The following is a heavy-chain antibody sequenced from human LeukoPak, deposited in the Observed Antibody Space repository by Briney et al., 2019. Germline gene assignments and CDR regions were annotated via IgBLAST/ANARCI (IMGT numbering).Heavy chain of an antibody. CDR1: GFTFSNYG. CDR2: IRHDGSGK. Sequence: GGSLRLSCAASGFTFSNYGMHWVRQAPDKGLEWVAFIRHDGSGKYNAYSVKGRFTISRDNSKNTVYLQMNGLRAEDTAVYYCAKDIVLVSAFDYWGQGHLATVSS. CDR3: AKDIVLVSAFDY. J-gene: IGHJ4*02. D-gene: IGHD2-21*01. V-gene: IGHV3-30*02.